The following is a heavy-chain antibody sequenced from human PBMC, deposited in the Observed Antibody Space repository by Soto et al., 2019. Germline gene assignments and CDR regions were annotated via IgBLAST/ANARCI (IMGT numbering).Heavy chain of an antibody. D-gene: IGHD4-17*01. CDR1: GGSLNNGGSY. V-gene: IGHV4-30-4*01. Sequence: PSETLSLTCTVSGGSLNNGGSYWSWLRQSPGKGLEWLGYIYFSGVAYYNPSLKSRLSMSLDMSKRQFSLKLSSVTATDTAVYYCARADYGNDGYYFDFWGQGALVTVSS. J-gene: IGHJ4*02. CDR3: ARADYGNDGYYFDF. CDR2: IYFSGVA.